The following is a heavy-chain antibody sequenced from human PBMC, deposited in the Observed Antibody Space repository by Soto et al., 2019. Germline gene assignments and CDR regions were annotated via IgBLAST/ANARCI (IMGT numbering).Heavy chain of an antibody. J-gene: IGHJ4*02. D-gene: IGHD3-3*01. CDR3: ARDGARITVFGVVYSLDN. CDR1: GYTLSSHA. V-gene: IGHV1-3*01. Sequence: ASVKVSCKDSGYTLSSHAMHWVRQATGERLEWMGWINAGNGNTKYSQKFQGRVAITRDTSASTAYMELSSLRSEDTAVYFCARDGARITVFGVVYSLDNWGQGTLVTVSS. CDR2: INAGNGNT.